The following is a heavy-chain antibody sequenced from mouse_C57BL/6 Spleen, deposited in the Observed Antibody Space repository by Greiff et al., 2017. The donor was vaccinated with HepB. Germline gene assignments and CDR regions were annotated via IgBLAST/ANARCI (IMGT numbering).Heavy chain of an antibody. D-gene: IGHD4-1*01. CDR3: ARAGSEEAMDD. J-gene: IGHJ4*01. Sequence: VQLKESGAELVKPGASVKLSCTASGFNIKDYYMHWVKQRTEQGLEWIGRIDPEDGDTKYASKFQGKATITADTSSNTAYLQLSSLTSEDTAVYYCARAGSEEAMDDWGKGTSVTVSS. CDR2: IDPEDGDT. V-gene: IGHV14-2*01. CDR1: GFNIKDYY.